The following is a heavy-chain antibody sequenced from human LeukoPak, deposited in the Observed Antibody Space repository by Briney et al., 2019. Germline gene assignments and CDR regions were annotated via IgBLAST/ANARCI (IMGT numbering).Heavy chain of an antibody. J-gene: IGHJ2*01. CDR1: GFAFGSEA. D-gene: IGHD3-3*01. CDR2: ISSSSYI. Sequence: GGSLRLSCAVSGFAFGSEAMNWVRQAPGKGLEWVSSISSSSYIYYADSVKGRFTISRDNAKNSLYLQMNSLRAEDTAVYYCARDSSGYDFWSGPNFDLWGRGTLVTASS. V-gene: IGHV3-21*01. CDR3: ARDSSGYDFWSGPNFDL.